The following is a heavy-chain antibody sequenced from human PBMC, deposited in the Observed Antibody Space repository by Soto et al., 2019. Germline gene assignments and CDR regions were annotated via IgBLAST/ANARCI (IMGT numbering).Heavy chain of an antibody. J-gene: IGHJ5*02. CDR2: IYHSGST. CDR1: GGSISSGGYS. Sequence: PSETLSLTCVVSGGSISSGGYSWSWTRQPPGKGLEWIGYIYHSGSTYYNPSLKSRVTISVDRSKNQFSLKLSSVTAADTAVYYCVRVPGPWGQGTLVTVSS. V-gene: IGHV4-30-2*01. CDR3: VRVPGP.